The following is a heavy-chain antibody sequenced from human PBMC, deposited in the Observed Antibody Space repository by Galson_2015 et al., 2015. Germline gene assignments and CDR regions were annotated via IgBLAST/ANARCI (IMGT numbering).Heavy chain of an antibody. Sequence: LSLTCAVSGGSVSIDKWWNWVRQPPGKGLEWIGEIYYSGRTNYNPSLKSRVTISLDKSKNHVSLELTSVTAADTAVYYCASVGVGVTHAFDIWGQGTMVTVSS. V-gene: IGHV4-4*02. J-gene: IGHJ3*02. D-gene: IGHD1-26*01. CDR3: ASVGVGVTHAFDI. CDR2: IYYSGRT. CDR1: GGSVSIDKW.